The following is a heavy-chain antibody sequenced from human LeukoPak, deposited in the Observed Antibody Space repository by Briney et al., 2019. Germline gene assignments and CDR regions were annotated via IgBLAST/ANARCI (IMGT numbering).Heavy chain of an antibody. Sequence: GGSLRLSCAASGFTFSSYSMNWVGQAPGNGLDCVSSISSSSSYIYYADSVKGRFTISRDNAKNSLYLQMNSLRAEDTAVYYCARDQGSSAVYDYWGQGTLVTVSS. CDR2: ISSSSSYI. CDR3: ARDQGSSAVYDY. D-gene: IGHD6-6*01. V-gene: IGHV3-21*01. CDR1: GFTFSSYS. J-gene: IGHJ4*02.